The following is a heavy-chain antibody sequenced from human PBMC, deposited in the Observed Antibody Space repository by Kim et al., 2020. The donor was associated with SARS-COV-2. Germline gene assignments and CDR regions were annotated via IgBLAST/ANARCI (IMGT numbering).Heavy chain of an antibody. CDR3: AKGVGGMKRGFDY. CDR2: ISWNSGSI. D-gene: IGHD6-19*01. CDR1: GFTFDDYA. V-gene: IGHV3-9*01. Sequence: GGSLRLSCAASGFTFDDYAMHWVRQAPGKGLEWVSGISWNSGSIGYADSVKGRFTISRDNAKNSLYLQMNSLRAEDTALYYCAKGVGGMKRGFDYWGQGTLVTVSS. J-gene: IGHJ4*02.